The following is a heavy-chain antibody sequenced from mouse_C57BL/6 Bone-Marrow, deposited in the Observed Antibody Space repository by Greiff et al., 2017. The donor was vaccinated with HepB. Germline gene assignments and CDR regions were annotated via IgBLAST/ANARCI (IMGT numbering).Heavy chain of an antibody. CDR3: ARAYGSGH. CDR2: IDPSDSYT. J-gene: IGHJ2*01. D-gene: IGHD1-1*01. V-gene: IGHV1-50*01. CDR1: GYTFTSYW. Sequence: QVQLQQPGAELVKPGASVKLSCKASGYTFTSYWMQWVKQRPGQGLEWIGEIDPSDSYTNYNQKFKGKATLTVDTSSSTAYMQLSSLTSEDSAVYYCARAYGSGHWGQGTTLTVSS.